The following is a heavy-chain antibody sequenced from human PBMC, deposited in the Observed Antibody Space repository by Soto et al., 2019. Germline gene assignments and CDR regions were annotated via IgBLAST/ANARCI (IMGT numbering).Heavy chain of an antibody. J-gene: IGHJ6*02. CDR1: GFTVSSHY. V-gene: IGHV3-53*01. CDR3: ARVGTLYYYGMDV. D-gene: IGHD1-1*01. Sequence: EVQLVESGGGLIQPGGSLRLSCAASGFTVSSHYMSWVRQAPGKGLEWVSVIYSGGSTYYADSVKGRFTISRDNSKNTLYLQMNSLRAEDTAVYYCARVGTLYYYGMDVWGQGTTVTVSS. CDR2: IYSGGST.